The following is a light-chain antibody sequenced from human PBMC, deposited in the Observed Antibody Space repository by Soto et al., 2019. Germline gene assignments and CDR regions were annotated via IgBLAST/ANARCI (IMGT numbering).Light chain of an antibody. J-gene: IGKJ3*01. CDR1: QSVSSN. Sequence: EIVMTQYPATLSVSPGERATLSCRASQSVSSNLAWYQQKPGQAPRLLIYGASTRATGIPARFSGSRSGTEFTLTISSLQSEDFAGYYCQQYNNWPPWTFGPGTKVDIK. V-gene: IGKV3-15*01. CDR2: GAS. CDR3: QQYNNWPPWT.